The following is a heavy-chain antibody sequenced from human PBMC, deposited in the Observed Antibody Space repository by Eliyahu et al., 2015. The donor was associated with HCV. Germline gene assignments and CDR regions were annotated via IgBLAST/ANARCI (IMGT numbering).Heavy chain of an antibody. CDR3: ARDRSAARRSNYYGSGSYYANYYYYGMDV. V-gene: IGHV3-11*01. Sequence: GFTFSDYYMSWIRQAPGKGLEWVSYISSSGSTIYYADSVKGRFTISRDNAKNSLYLQMNSLRAEDTAVYYCARDRSAARRSNYYGSGSYYANYYYYGMDVWGQGTTVTVSS. D-gene: IGHD3-10*01. J-gene: IGHJ6*02. CDR2: ISSSGSTI. CDR1: GFTFSDYY.